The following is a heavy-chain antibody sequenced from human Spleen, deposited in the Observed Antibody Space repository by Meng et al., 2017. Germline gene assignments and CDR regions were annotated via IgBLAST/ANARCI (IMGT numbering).Heavy chain of an antibody. CDR3: AAERGVHYFDL. CDR1: GFTFSNYA. D-gene: IGHD3-10*01. CDR2: ISRDGSNK. J-gene: IGHJ2*01. V-gene: IGHV3-30-3*01. Sequence: QVQLVESGGGVVQPGRSLRLSCTASGFTFSNYAIHWVRRAPGKGLEWVAVISRDGSNKYYADSLMGRFTISRDNSKNTLYLQMNSLRPEDTSMYYCAAERGVHYFDLWGRGTLVTVSS.